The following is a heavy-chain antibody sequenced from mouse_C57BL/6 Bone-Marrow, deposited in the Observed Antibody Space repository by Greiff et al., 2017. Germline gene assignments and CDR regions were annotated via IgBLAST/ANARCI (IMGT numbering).Heavy chain of an antibody. J-gene: IGHJ2*01. CDR3: ARVDTTVVDRYYFDY. CDR1: GYTFTSYW. Sequence: VQLQQPGAELVMPGASVKLSCKASGYTFTSYWMHWVKQRPGQGLEWIGEIDPSDSYTNYTQKFKGKSTLTVDKSSSTAYMQLSSLTSEDSAVYYCARVDTTVVDRYYFDYWGQGTTLTVSS. V-gene: IGHV1-69*01. D-gene: IGHD1-1*01. CDR2: IDPSDSYT.